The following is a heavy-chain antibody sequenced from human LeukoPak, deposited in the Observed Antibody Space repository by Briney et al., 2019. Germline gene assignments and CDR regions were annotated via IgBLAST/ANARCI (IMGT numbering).Heavy chain of an antibody. D-gene: IGHD3-9*01. CDR1: DGSFSVYY. Sequence: SETLSLTCAVYDGSFSVYYWTWIRQPPGKGLEWIGEINHSGSTNYNPSLKSRVTIDTSKNQFSLKLTSVTAADTAVYYCARVHGYYDILTGYYRYYFDYWGQGTLVTVSS. J-gene: IGHJ4*02. CDR2: INHSGST. CDR3: ARVHGYYDILTGYYRYYFDY. V-gene: IGHV4-34*01.